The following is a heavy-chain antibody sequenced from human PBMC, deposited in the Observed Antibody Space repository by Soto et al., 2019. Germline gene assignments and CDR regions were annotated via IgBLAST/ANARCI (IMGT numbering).Heavy chain of an antibody. D-gene: IGHD1-26*01. CDR3: ARHGISGSYYDAFDI. Sequence: PSETLSLTCTVSGGSISRSSSHWAWIRPPPGKGQAWNASIKNSGTTFYNPSLKSRVTLSVDTSKNQCALKLSSVTAAETAVYYCARHGISGSYYDAFDIWGQGTMVTVSS. V-gene: IGHV4-39*01. CDR2: IKNSGTT. CDR1: GGSISRSSSH. J-gene: IGHJ3*02.